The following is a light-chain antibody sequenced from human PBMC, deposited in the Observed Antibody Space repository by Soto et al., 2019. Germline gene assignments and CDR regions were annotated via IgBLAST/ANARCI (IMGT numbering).Light chain of an antibody. CDR2: TAS. CDR1: QGFITG. V-gene: IGKV1-5*03. J-gene: IGKJ4*01. CDR3: QQYNSYPLT. Sequence: DLQMTQPPSTLSPFLGTRSPIPCRASQGFITGLAWYQQKPGKAPKVLIYTASSLQSGVPSRFSGGGSGTEFSLTISSLQPDDFATYYCQQYNSYPLTFGGGTKVEIK.